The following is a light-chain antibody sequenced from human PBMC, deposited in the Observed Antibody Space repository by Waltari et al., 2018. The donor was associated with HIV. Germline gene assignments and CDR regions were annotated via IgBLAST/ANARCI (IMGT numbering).Light chain of an antibody. J-gene: IGLJ1*01. V-gene: IGLV1-44*01. CDR1: SSPIGSNP. CDR3: AAWDDSLHGYV. CDR2: SNN. Sequence: QSVLTQPPSASGTPGQRLPLACSARSSPIGSNPINCYRQLPGTAPKLLIYSNNQWPSGVPDRFSGSKSGTSASLAISGLQSEDEADYYCAAWDDSLHGYVFGTGTKVTVV.